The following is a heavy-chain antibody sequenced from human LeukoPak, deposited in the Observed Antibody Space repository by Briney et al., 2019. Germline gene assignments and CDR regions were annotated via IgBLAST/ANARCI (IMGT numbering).Heavy chain of an antibody. CDR1: GFVFSGYG. Sequence: GGSLRLSCAASGFVFSGYGVHWVRQAPGKGLEWVASISYDGIGKYYAESVKGRFAISRDDSKKTLYLQMNSLRVEDTAMYYCARGGSSWYLDAFDIWGQGTMVTVSS. V-gene: IGHV3-30*03. D-gene: IGHD6-13*01. J-gene: IGHJ3*02. CDR3: ARGGSSWYLDAFDI. CDR2: ISYDGIGK.